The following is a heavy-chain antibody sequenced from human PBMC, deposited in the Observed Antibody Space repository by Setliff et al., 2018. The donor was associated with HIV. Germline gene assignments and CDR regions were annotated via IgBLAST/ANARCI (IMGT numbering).Heavy chain of an antibody. CDR1: GFLFHTYW. CDR3: ATDCAVVGGTGSLDS. Sequence: PGGSLRLSCAASGFLFHTYWMSWVRQAPGKGLEWVANIKEDGSEKYYVDSVKGRFTISRDNAKNSLYLQMNSLRVEDTAVYYCATDCAVVGGTGSLDSWGQGTLVTAPQ. J-gene: IGHJ4*02. V-gene: IGHV3-7*05. D-gene: IGHD1-26*01. CDR2: IKEDGSEK.